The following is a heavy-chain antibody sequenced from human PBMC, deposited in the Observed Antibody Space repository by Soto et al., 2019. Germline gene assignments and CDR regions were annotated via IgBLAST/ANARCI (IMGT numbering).Heavy chain of an antibody. V-gene: IGHV7-4-1*02. Sequence: QVQLVQSGHEVKQPGASVKVSCKASGYSFTTYGMNWVPQAPGQGLEWMGWFNTYTGNPTYAQGFTGRFLSSMAPPATTPNLQMSWRKALEMAVYLGTITIFQVVSFGRACTHYYASVGMDVWGHGYTVTVSS. J-gene: IGHJ6*02. CDR2: FNTYTGNP. CDR3: TITIFQVVSFGRACTHYYASVGMDV. CDR1: GYSFTTYG. D-gene: IGHD3-3*01.